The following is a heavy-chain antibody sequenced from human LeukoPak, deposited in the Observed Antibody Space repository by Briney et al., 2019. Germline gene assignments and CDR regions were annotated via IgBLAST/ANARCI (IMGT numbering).Heavy chain of an antibody. D-gene: IGHD2-21*02. CDR3: ARDLCGGDCDYYYMDV. J-gene: IGHJ6*03. CDR1: GGSISSSSYY. Sequence: SETLSLTCTVSGGSISSSSYYWGWIRQPPGKGLEWIGSIYYSGSTYYNPSLKSRVTISVDTSKNQFSLKLSSVTAADTAVYYCARDLCGGDCDYYYMDVWGKGTTVTVSS. V-gene: IGHV4-39*07. CDR2: IYYSGST.